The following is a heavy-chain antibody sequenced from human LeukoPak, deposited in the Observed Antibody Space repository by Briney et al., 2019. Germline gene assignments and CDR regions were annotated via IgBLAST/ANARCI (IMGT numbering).Heavy chain of an antibody. CDR2: IFSSGST. J-gene: IGHJ4*02. CDR3: ARVMYQPLYYFDY. V-gene: IGHV4-4*09. CDR1: GGSLSPYF. D-gene: IGHD2-2*01. Sequence: SETLSLTFNVSGGSLSPYFWSWIRQPPGKGLEWIGYIFSSGSTNYNPSLKSRVTISVDTSKNQFSLKLSSVTAADTAVYYCARVMYQPLYYFDYWGQGTLVTVSS.